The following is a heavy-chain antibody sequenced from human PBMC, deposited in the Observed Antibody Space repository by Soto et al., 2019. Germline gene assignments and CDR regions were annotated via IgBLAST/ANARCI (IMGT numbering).Heavy chain of an antibody. V-gene: IGHV3-23*01. J-gene: IGHJ6*02. CDR2: ITGSGGIT. CDR1: GFTFSSNA. D-gene: IGHD2-15*01. CDR3: VRGWSDV. Sequence: PVGSLRLSCAASGFTFSSNAMSWVRRAPGKGLEWVSGITGSGGITDYADSVKGQFTISRDNSRNTLYLQMNSLRVEDTALYYCVRGWSDVWGQGTTVTVSS.